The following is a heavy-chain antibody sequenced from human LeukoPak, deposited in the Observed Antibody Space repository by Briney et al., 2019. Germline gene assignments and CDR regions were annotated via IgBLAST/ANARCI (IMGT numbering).Heavy chain of an antibody. D-gene: IGHD2-2*01. CDR3: ARDACSSTSCKYGMDV. CDR2: ISYDGSNK. CDR1: GFTFSSYA. Sequence: GGSLRLSCAASGFTFSSYAMHWVRQAPGKGLEGVAVISYDGSNKYYADSVKGRFTISRDDSKNTLYLQMNSLSAEDTAVYYCARDACSSTSCKYGMDVWGKGTTVTVSS. V-gene: IGHV3-30*04. J-gene: IGHJ6*04.